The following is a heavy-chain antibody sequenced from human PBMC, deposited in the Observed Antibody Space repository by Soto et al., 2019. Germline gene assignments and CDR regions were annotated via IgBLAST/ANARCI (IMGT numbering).Heavy chain of an antibody. Sequence: EVQLVESGGGLVKPGESLRLSCAASGFTFTYAWMSWVRQAPGKGLELVGRIKSKVDGGATDYETPVKGRFTISRDDSKSMLYLEMNNLQTEDTAIYYCTTDRGIAKAVLFDSWGQGALVTVAS. D-gene: IGHD6-13*01. CDR2: IKSKVDGGAT. CDR1: GFTFTYAW. J-gene: IGHJ4*02. V-gene: IGHV3-15*01. CDR3: TTDRGIAKAVLFDS.